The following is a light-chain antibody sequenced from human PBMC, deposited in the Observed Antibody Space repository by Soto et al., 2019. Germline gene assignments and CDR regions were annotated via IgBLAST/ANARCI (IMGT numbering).Light chain of an antibody. V-gene: IGLV1-40*01. CDR2: GNS. J-gene: IGLJ1*01. CDR3: QSYDSSLSLYV. CDR1: SSNIGAGYD. Sequence: QSLLTQPPSVSGAPGQRVTISCTGSSSNIGAGYDVHWYQQLPGTAPKLPIYGNSNRPSGVPDRFSGSKSGTSASLAITGLQAEDEADYYCQSYDSSLSLYVFGTGTKVTV.